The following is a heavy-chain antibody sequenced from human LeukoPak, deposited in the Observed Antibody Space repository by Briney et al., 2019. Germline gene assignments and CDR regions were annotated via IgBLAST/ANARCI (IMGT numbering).Heavy chain of an antibody. V-gene: IGHV4-30-2*01. CDR1: GGSISSGGYS. J-gene: IGHJ5*02. CDR2: IYHSGST. Sequence: PSETLSLTCAVSGGSISSGGYSWSWIRQPPGKGLEWIGYIYHSGSTYYNPSLKSRVTISVDGSKNQFPLKLSSVTAADTAVYYCARGTVTTWGGFDPWGQGTLVTVSS. CDR3: ARGTVTTWGGFDP. D-gene: IGHD4-11*01.